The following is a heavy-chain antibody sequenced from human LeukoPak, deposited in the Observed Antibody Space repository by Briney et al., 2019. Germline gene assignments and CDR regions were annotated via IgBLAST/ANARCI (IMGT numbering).Heavy chain of an antibody. D-gene: IGHD3-9*01. CDR2: IYYSGST. V-gene: IGHV4-61*05. CDR3: ARGVYYDILTGYYRTPIYYFDY. J-gene: IGHJ4*02. CDR1: GGSISSSSYY. Sequence: SETLSLTCTVSGGSISSSSYYWGWIRQPPGKGLEWIGYIYYSGSTNYNPSLKSRVTISVDTSKNQFSLKLSSVTAADTAVYYCARGVYYDILTGYYRTPIYYFDYWGQGTLVTVSS.